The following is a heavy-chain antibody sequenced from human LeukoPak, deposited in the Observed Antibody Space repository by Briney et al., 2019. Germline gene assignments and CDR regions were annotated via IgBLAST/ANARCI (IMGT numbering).Heavy chain of an antibody. CDR2: INHSGST. V-gene: IGHV4-34*01. Sequence: SETLSLTCTVSGGSISTYYWSWIRQPPGKGLEWIGEINHSGSTNYNPSLKSRVAISVDTSKNQFSLKLSSVTAADTAVYYCARRPVLLWFGELNNWFDPWGQGTLVTVSS. CDR1: GGSISTYY. CDR3: ARRPVLLWFGELNNWFDP. D-gene: IGHD3-10*01. J-gene: IGHJ5*02.